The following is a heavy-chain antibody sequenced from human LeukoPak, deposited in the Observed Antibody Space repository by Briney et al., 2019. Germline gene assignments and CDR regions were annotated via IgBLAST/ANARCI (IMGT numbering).Heavy chain of an antibody. CDR1: GGSISSYY. D-gene: IGHD5-18*01. CDR2: IYYSGST. Sequence: SETLSLTCTVSGGSISSYYWSWIRQPPGKGLEWIGYIYYSGSTNYNPSLKSRVTISVDTSKNQFSLKLSSVTAADTAVYYRARLRSGYSYGTPFDYWGQGTLVTVSS. CDR3: ARLRSGYSYGTPFDY. V-gene: IGHV4-59*08. J-gene: IGHJ4*02.